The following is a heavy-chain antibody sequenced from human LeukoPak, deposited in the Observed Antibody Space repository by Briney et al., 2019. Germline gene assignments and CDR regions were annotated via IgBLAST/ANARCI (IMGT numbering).Heavy chain of an antibody. J-gene: IGHJ3*02. CDR2: ISSSSSCI. V-gene: IGHV3-21*01. D-gene: IGHD3-10*01. Sequence: GGSLRLSCAASGFTFSSYSMNWVRQAPGKGLEWVSSISSSSSCIYYADSVKGRFTISRDNAKNSLYLQMNSLRAEDTAVYYCAGKLYYYGSGRDDAFDIWGQGTMVTVSS. CDR1: GFTFSSYS. CDR3: AGKLYYYGSGRDDAFDI.